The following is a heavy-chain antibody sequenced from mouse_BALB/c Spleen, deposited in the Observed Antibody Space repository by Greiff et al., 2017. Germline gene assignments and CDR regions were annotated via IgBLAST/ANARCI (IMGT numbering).Heavy chain of an antibody. V-gene: IGHV5-17*02. CDR2: ISSGSSTI. CDR1: GFTFSSFG. J-gene: IGHJ4*01. D-gene: IGHD2-2*01. CDR3: ARSGLPYYAMDY. Sequence: EVKLVESGGGLVQPGGSRKLSCAASGFTFSSFGMHWVRQAPEKGLEWVAYISSGSSTIYYADTVKGRFTISRDNPKNTLFLQMTSLRSEDKAMYYCARSGLPYYAMDYWGQGTSVTVSS.